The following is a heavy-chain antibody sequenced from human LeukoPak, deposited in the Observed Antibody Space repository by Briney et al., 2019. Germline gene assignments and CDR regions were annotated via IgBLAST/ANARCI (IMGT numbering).Heavy chain of an antibody. CDR1: GFTFSSYW. CDR3: TRAGQYRHDY. D-gene: IGHD1-1*01. V-gene: IGHV3-74*01. Sequence: GGSLRLSCAASGFTFSSYWMHWVRQAPGKGLVWVSRINPDGTTMNYADSVKGRFTISRDNAKNTVFLQMNSLRAEDTAIYYRTRAGQYRHDYWGQGTLVTVSS. J-gene: IGHJ4*02. CDR2: INPDGTTM.